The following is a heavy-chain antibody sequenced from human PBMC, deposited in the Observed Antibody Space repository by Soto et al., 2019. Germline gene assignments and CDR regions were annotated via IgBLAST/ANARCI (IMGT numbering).Heavy chain of an antibody. Sequence: PSETLSITCAVYGGSFSAYYWSWIRQPPGKGLEWIGEINHSGGTSYNPSLKSRVTISVDTSKSQFSLKLTSVTAADRAVYYCARGSVDTVDSSGFYEYWGHGTPVTVSS. CDR1: GGSFSAYY. V-gene: IGHV4-34*01. D-gene: IGHD3-22*01. CDR3: ARGSVDTVDSSGFYEY. J-gene: IGHJ4*01. CDR2: INHSGGT.